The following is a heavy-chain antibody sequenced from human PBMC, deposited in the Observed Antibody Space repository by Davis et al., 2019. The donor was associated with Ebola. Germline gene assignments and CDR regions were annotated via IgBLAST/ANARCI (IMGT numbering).Heavy chain of an antibody. Sequence: GGSLRLSCAASGFTFSSYGMHWVRQAPGKGLEWVAFIRYDGSNKYYADSVKGRFTISRDNSKNTLYLQMNSLRAEDTAVYYCAKDHTVTTYSPDYWGQGTLVTVSS. J-gene: IGHJ4*02. CDR1: GFTFSSYG. V-gene: IGHV3-30*02. CDR3: AKDHTVTTYSPDY. CDR2: IRYDGSNK. D-gene: IGHD4-17*01.